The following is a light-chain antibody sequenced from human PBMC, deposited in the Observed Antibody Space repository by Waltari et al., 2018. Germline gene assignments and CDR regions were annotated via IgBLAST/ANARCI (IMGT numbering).Light chain of an antibody. CDR1: QSVSSNY. J-gene: IGKJ2*01. V-gene: IGKV3-20*01. Sequence: CRAIQSVSSNYLAWYQQNPGHAPRLLIYGASSSATGIPDRFSGSESGTDFTLTISRLEPEDFAVYYCQQYGSSPLTFGQGTKLEIK. CDR2: GAS. CDR3: QQYGSSPLT.